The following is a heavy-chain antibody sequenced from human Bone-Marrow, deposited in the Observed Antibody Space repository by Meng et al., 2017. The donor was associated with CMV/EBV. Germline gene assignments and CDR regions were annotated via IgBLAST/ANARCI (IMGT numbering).Heavy chain of an antibody. D-gene: IGHD6-13*01. CDR3: AKDSSLGYYGMDV. Sequence: GESLKISCAASGFTFSNYGMHWVRQAPGKGLEWVAFIRYEGSNKYYADSVKGRFTISRDNSKNTLYLQMNSLRAEDTAVYYCAKDSSLGYYGMDVWGQGTTVTVSS. CDR1: GFTFSNYG. CDR2: IRYEGSNK. J-gene: IGHJ6*02. V-gene: IGHV3-30*02.